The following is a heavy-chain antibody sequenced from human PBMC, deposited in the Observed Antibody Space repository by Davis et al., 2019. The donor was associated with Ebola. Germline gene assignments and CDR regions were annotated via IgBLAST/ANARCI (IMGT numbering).Heavy chain of an antibody. D-gene: IGHD1-7*01. J-gene: IGHJ6*02. V-gene: IGHV1-3*01. CDR2: INAGNGNT. CDR1: GYTFTSYA. CDR3: ASLELRGRYYGMDV. Sequence: AASVKVSCKASGYTFTSYAMHWVRQAPGQRLEWMGWINAGNGNTKYSQKFQGRVTITRDTSASIAYMELSSLRSEDTAVYYCASLELRGRYYGMDVWGQGTTVTVSS.